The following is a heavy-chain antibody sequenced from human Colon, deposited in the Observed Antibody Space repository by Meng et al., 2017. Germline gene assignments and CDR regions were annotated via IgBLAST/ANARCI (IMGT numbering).Heavy chain of an antibody. CDR3: ARGSGITISGVAAPKELDY. J-gene: IGHJ4*02. CDR2: IFHSGST. V-gene: IGHV4-4*02. D-gene: IGHD3-3*01. CDR1: GDSIRGGVW. Sequence: QGQLEESGQALVKPSGTLSLTCAVSGDSIRGGVWWSWVRQTPGKGLQWLGEIFHSGSTSYNPSLYSRVTISVDKSKNQFSLNLKSVTAADAAVYYCARGSGITISGVAAPKELDYWGQGILVTVSS.